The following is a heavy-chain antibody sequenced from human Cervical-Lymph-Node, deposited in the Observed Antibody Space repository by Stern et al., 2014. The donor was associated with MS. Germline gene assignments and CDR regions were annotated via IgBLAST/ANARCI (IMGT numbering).Heavy chain of an antibody. J-gene: IGHJ4*02. CDR3: ARPADDSGSCDY. V-gene: IGHV5-51*01. CDR1: GYSFTSYW. Sequence: EVQLVESGAEVKKPGESLKISCKGSGYSFTSYWIGWVRQMPGKGLEWMGIIYPGDSDTRSSPSFQGKVPISADKSISTASLQWSSLKAWDTAMYYCARPADDSGSCDYWGQGTLVTVSS. CDR2: IYPGDSDT. D-gene: IGHD1-26*01.